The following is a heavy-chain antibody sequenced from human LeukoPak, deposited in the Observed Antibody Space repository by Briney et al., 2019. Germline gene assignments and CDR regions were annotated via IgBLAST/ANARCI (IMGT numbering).Heavy chain of an antibody. D-gene: IGHD2-2*03. CDR2: INHSGST. Sequence: PSETLSLTCAVYGGSFSGYYWSWIRQPPGKGLEWIGEINHSGSTNYNPSLKSRVTISVDTSKNQSSLKLSSVTAADTAVYYCARGAGYCSSTSCYSIYYYYYYMDVWGKGTTVTVSS. V-gene: IGHV4-34*01. J-gene: IGHJ6*03. CDR3: ARGAGYCSSTSCYSIYYYYYYMDV. CDR1: GGSFSGYY.